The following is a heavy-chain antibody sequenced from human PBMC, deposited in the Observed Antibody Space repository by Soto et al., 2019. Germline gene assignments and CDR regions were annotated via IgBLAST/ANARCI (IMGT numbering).Heavy chain of an antibody. CDR2: ISGSGGST. CDR3: AKYPLVDFWSGRYYYYGMDV. J-gene: IGHJ6*02. CDR1: GFTFSSYA. Sequence: GGSLRLSCAASGFTFSSYAMSWVRQAPGKGLEWVSAISGSGGSTYYADSVKGRFTISRDNSKNTLYLQMNSLRAEDTAVYYCAKYPLVDFWSGRYYYYGMDVWGQGTTVTVSS. V-gene: IGHV3-23*01. D-gene: IGHD3-3*01.